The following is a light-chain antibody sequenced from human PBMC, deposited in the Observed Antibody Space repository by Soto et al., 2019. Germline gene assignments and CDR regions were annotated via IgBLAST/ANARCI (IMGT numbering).Light chain of an antibody. Sequence: QSALTQPASVSGSPRQSVTISCTGTRTDIGTYNHVSWYQQHPGKVPKLIIYDLNNRPSGVSYRFSGSKSGNTASLTISGLQAEDEAVYYCSSYTDYYSIIFGGGTKLTVL. CDR1: RTDIGTYNH. CDR3: SSYTDYYSII. CDR2: DLN. J-gene: IGLJ2*01. V-gene: IGLV2-14*01.